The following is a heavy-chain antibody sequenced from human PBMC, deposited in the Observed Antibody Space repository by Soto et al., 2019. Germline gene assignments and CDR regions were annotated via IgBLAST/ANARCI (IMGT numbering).Heavy chain of an antibody. Sequence: LILSCVTSGFTFSRNTMNWFLQAPGKGLEWVASITSSGSSVYYAASVEGRFSASRDNAKNSLSLLMDSLTPDARAIYFCVKDEGIEAMDVWGQGTMVTVSS. V-gene: IGHV3-21*01. CDR2: ITSSGSSV. J-gene: IGHJ6*02. D-gene: IGHD3-3*02. CDR3: VKDEGIEAMDV. CDR1: GFTFSRNT.